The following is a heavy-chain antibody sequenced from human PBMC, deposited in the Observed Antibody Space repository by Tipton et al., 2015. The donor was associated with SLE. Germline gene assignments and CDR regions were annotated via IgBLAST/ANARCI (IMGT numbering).Heavy chain of an antibody. Sequence: SLRLSCAASGFTFSSYWMSWVRQAPGKGLEWVANIKQDGSEKYYVDSVKGRFTISRDNAKNSLYLQMNSLRAEDPAVYYCARDLNGGCFAYWGPGALFSLSP. CDR1: GFTFSSYW. CDR2: IKQDGSEK. CDR3: ARDLNGGCFAY. V-gene: IGHV3-7*01. D-gene: IGHD3-16*01. J-gene: IGHJ4*02.